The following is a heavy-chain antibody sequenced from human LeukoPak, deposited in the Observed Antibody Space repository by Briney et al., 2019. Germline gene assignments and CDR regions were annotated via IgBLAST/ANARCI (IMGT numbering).Heavy chain of an antibody. V-gene: IGHV3-30-3*01. Sequence: PGGSLRLSCAASGFTFSSYAMHWVRQAPGKGLEGVAVISYDGSNKYYADSVKGRFTISRDNSKNTLYLQMDSLRAEDTAVYYCARGPPLCWGQGTLVTVSS. CDR1: GFTFSSYA. CDR2: ISYDGSNK. CDR3: ARGPPLC. J-gene: IGHJ4*02.